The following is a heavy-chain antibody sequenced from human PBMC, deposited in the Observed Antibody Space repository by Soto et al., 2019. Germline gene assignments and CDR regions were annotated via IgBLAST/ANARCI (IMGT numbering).Heavy chain of an antibody. CDR3: AKDMMPSYGSGSYYYYGMDV. CDR1: GFTFDDYA. D-gene: IGHD3-10*01. CDR2: ISWNSGSI. Sequence: PGGSLRLSCAASGFTFDDYAMHWVRQAPGKGLEWVSGISWNSGSIGYADSVKGRFTISRDNAKNSLYLQMNSLRAEDTALYYCAKDMMPSYGSGSYYYYGMDVWGQGTTVTVSS. J-gene: IGHJ6*02. V-gene: IGHV3-9*01.